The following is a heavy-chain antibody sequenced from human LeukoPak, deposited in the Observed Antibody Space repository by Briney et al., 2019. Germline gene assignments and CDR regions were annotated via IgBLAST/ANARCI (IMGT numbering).Heavy chain of an antibody. D-gene: IGHD3-22*01. CDR2: ISGSGGST. CDR1: GFTFSSYA. J-gene: IGHJ5*02. V-gene: IGHV3-23*01. Sequence: PGGSLRLSCAASGFTFSSYAMSWVRQAPGKGLEWVSAISGSGGSTYYADSVKGRFTISRDNSKNTLYLQMNSLRAEDTAVYYCAKDYVTNYYDSSGPNWFDPWGQGTLVTVSS. CDR3: AKDYVTNYYDSSGPNWFDP.